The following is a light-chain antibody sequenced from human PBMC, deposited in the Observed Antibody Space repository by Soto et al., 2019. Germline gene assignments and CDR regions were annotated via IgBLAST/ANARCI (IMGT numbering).Light chain of an antibody. CDR3: QHYYTSYTT. V-gene: IGKV3-20*01. Sequence: EIVLTQSPGTLSLSPGERATLSCGASQSVTSNYLAWYQQKPGQAPRLLIFGASTRATGIPDRFSGSGSGTDFTLTISRLELEDFAVYYCQHYYTSYTTFGQGTKVEIK. J-gene: IGKJ1*01. CDR1: QSVTSNY. CDR2: GAS.